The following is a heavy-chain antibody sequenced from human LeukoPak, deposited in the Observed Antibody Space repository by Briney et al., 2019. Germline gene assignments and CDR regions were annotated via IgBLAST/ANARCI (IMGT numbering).Heavy chain of an antibody. CDR3: ARDRAYSTFDF. D-gene: IGHD4-11*01. CDR2: INVDDSSK. Sequence: GGSLRLSCAASGFTFSTSWMTWVRQAPRKGLERVAIINVDDSSKSYLDSVKGRFTISRDNAKNSLYLQMNNLRAEDTAVYYCARDRAYSTFDFWGQGTLVAVSS. CDR1: GFTFSTSW. V-gene: IGHV3-7*01. J-gene: IGHJ4*02.